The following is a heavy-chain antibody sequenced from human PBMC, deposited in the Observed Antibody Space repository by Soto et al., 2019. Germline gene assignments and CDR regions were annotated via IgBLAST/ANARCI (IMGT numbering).Heavy chain of an antibody. D-gene: IGHD6-19*01. CDR3: ARDLVSSGWYLRSY. CDR1: GYAFTSYY. J-gene: IGHJ4*02. Sequence: APVKFTSNASGYAFTSYYMHWVRQAPGQGLEWMGIINPSGGSTSYAQKLQGRVTMTTDTSTSTAYMELRSLRSDDTAVYYCARDLVSSGWYLRSYWGQGTLVTVSS. CDR2: INPSGGST. V-gene: IGHV1-46*01.